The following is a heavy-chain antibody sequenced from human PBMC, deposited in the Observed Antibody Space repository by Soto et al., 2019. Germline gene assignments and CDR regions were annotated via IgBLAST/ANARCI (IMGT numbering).Heavy chain of an antibody. CDR2: IYHSGST. CDR3: VTSLNYDFWRDGGRHYYFDY. Sequence: SETLSLTCAVSGGSISSSYWWNWVRQPPGKGLEWIGKIYHSGSTNYNPSLKNRVTTSVDKSNNQFSLRLSSVTAADTAVYFCVTSLNYDFWRDGGRHYYFDYWGQGTLVTVSS. CDR1: GGSISSSYW. J-gene: IGHJ4*02. V-gene: IGHV4-4*02. D-gene: IGHD3-3*01.